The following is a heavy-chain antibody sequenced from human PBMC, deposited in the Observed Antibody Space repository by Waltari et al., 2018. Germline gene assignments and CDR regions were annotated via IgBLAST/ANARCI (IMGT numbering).Heavy chain of an antibody. D-gene: IGHD5-12*01. CDR1: GFTFSSYW. J-gene: IGHJ4*02. V-gene: IGHV3-74*01. CDR3: AKGGGWLQDY. CDR2: SNSDGSTP. Sequence: EVQLVESGGGLAQPGGSLRLSCVASGFTFSSYWMHWVRQAPGKGLVGGSRSNSDGSTPNYADSVKGRFTISRDNAKNTLYLQMNSLRAEDTAVYYCAKGGGWLQDYWGQGTLVTVSS.